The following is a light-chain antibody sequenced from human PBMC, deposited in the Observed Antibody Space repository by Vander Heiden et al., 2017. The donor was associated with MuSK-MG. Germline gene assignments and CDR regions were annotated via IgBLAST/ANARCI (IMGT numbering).Light chain of an antibody. CDR3: VSHTSSDSWV. CDR1: TSDVGGSNY. CDR2: AVT. V-gene: IGLV2-14*03. J-gene: IGLJ3*02. Sequence: QSARTQPAYVSGSPGQSVTISCTVTTSDVGGSNYVSWFKQNPGKSHKLIISAVTNRPSGVSNRFSGSKSGNTASLTISGLQAEDEAHYYCVSHTSSDSWVFGGGTRLTVL.